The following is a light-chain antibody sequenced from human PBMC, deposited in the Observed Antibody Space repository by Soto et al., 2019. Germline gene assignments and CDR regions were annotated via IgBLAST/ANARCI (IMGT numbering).Light chain of an antibody. CDR3: ASFTNVDTWV. CDR1: GSDVGAYHY. V-gene: IGLV2-14*01. Sequence: QSALTQPASVSGSPGQSITISCTGTGSDVGAYHYVSWFQQRPGKAPKVMIYEVSNRPSGISNRFSGSKSGNTASLTISGLQAEDEADYYCASFTNVDTWVFGGGTKLTVL. CDR2: EVS. J-gene: IGLJ3*02.